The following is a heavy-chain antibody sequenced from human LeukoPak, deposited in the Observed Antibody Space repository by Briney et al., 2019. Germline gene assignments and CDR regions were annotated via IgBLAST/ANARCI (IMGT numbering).Heavy chain of an antibody. CDR2: IYYSGST. V-gene: IGHV4-59*08. J-gene: IGHJ4*02. Sequence: PSETLSLTCTVSGGSISSYYWSWIRQPPGKGLEWTGYIYYSGSTNYNPSLKSRVTISVDTSKNQFSLKLSSVTAADTAVYYCASRGYSYGPFDYWGQGTLVTVSS. CDR3: ASRGYSYGPFDY. CDR1: GGSISSYY. D-gene: IGHD5-18*01.